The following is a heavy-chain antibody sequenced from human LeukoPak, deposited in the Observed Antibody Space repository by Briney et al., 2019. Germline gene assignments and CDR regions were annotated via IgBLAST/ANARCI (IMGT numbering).Heavy chain of an antibody. D-gene: IGHD3-22*01. CDR3: ARDFDSSGCFDY. CDR1: GGSISSYY. V-gene: IGHV4-59*01. Sequence: SETLSLTCTVSGGSISSYYWSWIRQPPGKGLEWIGYIYYSGSTNYNPSLKSRVTISVDTSKNQFSLKLSSVTAADTAVYYCARDFDSSGCFDYWGQGTLVTVSS. J-gene: IGHJ4*02. CDR2: IYYSGST.